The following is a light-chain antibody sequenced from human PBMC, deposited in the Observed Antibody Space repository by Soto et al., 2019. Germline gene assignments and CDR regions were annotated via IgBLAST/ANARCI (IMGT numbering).Light chain of an antibody. Sequence: DIQMTQSPSTLSAFVGDRVTITCRASQSIGRWLAWYQQKPGKAPKLLIYDASSLESGVPSRFSGSGSGIEFTLTISRLQPDDFATYYCQQYNTYSPERTFGQGTKVEVK. J-gene: IGKJ1*01. CDR2: DAS. CDR3: QQYNTYSPERT. V-gene: IGKV1-5*01. CDR1: QSIGRW.